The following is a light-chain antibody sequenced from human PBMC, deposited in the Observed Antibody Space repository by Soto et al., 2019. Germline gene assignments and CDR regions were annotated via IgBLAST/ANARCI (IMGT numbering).Light chain of an antibody. CDR1: QGISSY. Sequence: AIRMTQSPSSLSASTGDRVTITCRASQGISSYLAWYQQKPGKAPKLLIYAASTLQSGVPPRFSGSGSGTDFTLTISSLQPEDFATYYCLQDYNYPRTFGQGTKVDIK. CDR2: AAS. V-gene: IGKV1-8*01. CDR3: LQDYNYPRT. J-gene: IGKJ1*01.